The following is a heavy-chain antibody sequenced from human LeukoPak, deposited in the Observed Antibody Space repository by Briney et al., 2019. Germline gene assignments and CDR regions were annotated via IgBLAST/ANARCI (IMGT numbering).Heavy chain of an antibody. D-gene: IGHD3-3*01. Sequence: PSETLSLTCAVSGYSISNGYYWGWIWQPPGKGLEWIGSIYHSGTTYYNPSLRSRVTISVDTSKNQFSLELSSVTAADTAVYYCARARGTTIFGVVIMDYYMDVWGKGTTVTVSS. CDR2: IYHSGTT. CDR3: ARARGTTIFGVVIMDYYMDV. J-gene: IGHJ6*03. V-gene: IGHV4-38-2*01. CDR1: GYSISNGYY.